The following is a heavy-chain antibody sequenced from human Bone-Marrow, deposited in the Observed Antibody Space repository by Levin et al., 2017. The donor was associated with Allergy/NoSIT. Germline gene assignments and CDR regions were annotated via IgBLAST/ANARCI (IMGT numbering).Heavy chain of an antibody. Sequence: GESLKISCVVSGFNFNSYSMNWVRQAPGKGLEWVSSISTSSTYIYYADSVKGRFTISRDNAKHSLYLHMNSLTAEDTAVYYCARPVGRTGNYWGQGTLVTVSS. CDR3: ARPVGRTGNY. J-gene: IGHJ4*02. CDR1: GFNFNSYS. V-gene: IGHV3-21*01. D-gene: IGHD1-1*01. CDR2: ISTSSTYI.